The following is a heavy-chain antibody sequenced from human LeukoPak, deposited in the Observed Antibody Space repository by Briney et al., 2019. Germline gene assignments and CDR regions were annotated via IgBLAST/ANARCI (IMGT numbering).Heavy chain of an antibody. CDR2: IRYDGSNK. Sequence: PGGSLRLSCAASGFTFSSYAMHWVRQAPGKGLEWVAFIRYDGSNKYYADSVKGRFTISRDNSKNTLYLQMNSLRAEDTAVYYCAKDLVWFGELTEGVDYWGQGTLVTVSS. V-gene: IGHV3-30*02. J-gene: IGHJ4*02. CDR1: GFTFSSYA. D-gene: IGHD3-10*01. CDR3: AKDLVWFGELTEGVDY.